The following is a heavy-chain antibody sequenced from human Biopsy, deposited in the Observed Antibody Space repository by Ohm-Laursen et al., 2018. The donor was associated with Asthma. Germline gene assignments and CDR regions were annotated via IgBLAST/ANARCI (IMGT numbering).Heavy chain of an antibody. CDR3: ARIPRRSGSYFVDY. D-gene: IGHD3-22*01. V-gene: IGHV4-31*03. J-gene: IGHJ4*02. Sequence: TLSLTCPVSGDSITSGGCCWNWIRQHPGKGLEWIGYIHHSGTSDFNPSLKSRVSFSRDTSKNQFSLRLSSVTAADTAMYYCARIPRRSGSYFVDYWGQGTLVTVSS. CDR2: IHHSGTS. CDR1: GDSITSGGCC.